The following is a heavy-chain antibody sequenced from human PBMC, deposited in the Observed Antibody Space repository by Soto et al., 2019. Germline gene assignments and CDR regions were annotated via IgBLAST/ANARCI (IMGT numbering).Heavy chain of an antibody. CDR3: AKALSNWNYGWLYYYYGMDV. V-gene: IGHV3-23*01. D-gene: IGHD1-7*01. CDR2: ISGSGGST. CDR1: GSTFSSYA. J-gene: IGHJ6*02. Sequence: LRLSCAASGSTFSSYAMSWVRQAPGKGLEWVSAISGSGGSTYYADSVKGRFTISRDNSKNTLYLQMNSLRAEDTAVYYCAKALSNWNYGWLYYYYGMDVWGQGTTVTVSS.